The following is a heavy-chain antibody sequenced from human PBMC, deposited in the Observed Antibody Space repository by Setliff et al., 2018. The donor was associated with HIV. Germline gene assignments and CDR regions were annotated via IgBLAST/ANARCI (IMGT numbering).Heavy chain of an antibody. V-gene: IGHV4-34*01. D-gene: IGHD1-7*01. J-gene: IGHJ6*03. CDR3: ARDRYTWNYGKNYMDV. CDR2: INHSGST. CDR1: GGSFSGYY. Sequence: SETLSLTCAVYGGSFSGYYWSWIRQSPGKGLEWIGEINHSGSTKYNPSLKSRVTISVDTSKNQFSLKLSSVTAADTAVYYCARDRYTWNYGKNYMDVWGKGTTVTVSS.